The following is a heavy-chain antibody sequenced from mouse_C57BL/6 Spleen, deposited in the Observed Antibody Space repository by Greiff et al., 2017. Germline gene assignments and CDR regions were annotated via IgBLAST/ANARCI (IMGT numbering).Heavy chain of an antibody. J-gene: IGHJ4*01. D-gene: IGHD2-4*01. CDR1: GYTFTSYW. CDR3: ARGDDCYYAMDY. V-gene: IGHV1-64*01. Sequence: VQLQQPGAELVKPGASVKLSCKASGYTFTSYWMHWVKQRPGQGLEWIGMIHPNSGSTNYNEKFKSKATLTVDKSSSTAYMQLSSLTSEDSAVYYCARGDDCYYAMDYWGQGTSVTVSS. CDR2: IHPNSGST.